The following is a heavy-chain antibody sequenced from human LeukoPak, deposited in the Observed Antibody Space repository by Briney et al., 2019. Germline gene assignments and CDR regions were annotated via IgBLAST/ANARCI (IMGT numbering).Heavy chain of an antibody. J-gene: IGHJ4*02. CDR3: ARSSEYGDPFNY. CDR1: GASISRXXXX. V-gene: IGHV4-39*01. D-gene: IGHD4-17*01. Sequence: SETLSLTCTVSGASISRXXXXXGWIRQPPGKGLXXIGSIYYSGSTYYSPSLKGRVIISVDTSRNQFSLKLTSVTAADTAVYYCARSSEYGDPFNYWGQGTLVTVSS. CDR2: IYYSGST.